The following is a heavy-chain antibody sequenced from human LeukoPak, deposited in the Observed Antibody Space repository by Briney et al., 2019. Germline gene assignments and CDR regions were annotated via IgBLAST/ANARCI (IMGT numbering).Heavy chain of an antibody. CDR2: ISGSSSSM. V-gene: IGHV3-48*04. D-gene: IGHD4-17*01. Sequence: GGSLRLSCAASGFTFSSYSMNWVRQAPGKGLEWVSYISGSSSSMYYADSVKGRFTITRDNANNSLYLQMNSLRVEDTAVYYCARKATTVTPPYWGRGTLVTVSS. CDR1: GFTFSSYS. J-gene: IGHJ1*01. CDR3: ARKATTVTPPY.